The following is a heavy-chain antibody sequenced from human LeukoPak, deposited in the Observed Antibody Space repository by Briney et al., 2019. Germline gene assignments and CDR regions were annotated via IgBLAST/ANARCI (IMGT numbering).Heavy chain of an antibody. D-gene: IGHD1-1*01. Sequence: PGGSLRLSCAASGFTFSSYWMNWVRQVPGKGLEWVSSISSSSTYIYYAESVKGRFTISRDNAKNSLYLQMNSLRAEDTAVYYCASRMTVLDYWGQGTLVTVSS. CDR1: GFTFSSYW. V-gene: IGHV3-21*01. CDR2: ISSSSTYI. CDR3: ASRMTVLDY. J-gene: IGHJ4*02.